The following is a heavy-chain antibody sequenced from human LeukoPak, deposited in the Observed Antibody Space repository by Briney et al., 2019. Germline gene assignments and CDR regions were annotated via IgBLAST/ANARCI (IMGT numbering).Heavy chain of an antibody. D-gene: IGHD3-10*01. V-gene: IGHV1-69*05. Sequence: GASVKVSCKASGGTFSSYAISWVRQAPGQGLEWMGGIIPIFGTANYAQKFQGRVTMTRNTSISTAYMELSSLRSEDTAVYYCASGPHYGSGSYYNPFDYWGQGTLVTVSS. CDR1: GGTFSSYA. CDR2: IIPIFGTA. J-gene: IGHJ4*02. CDR3: ASGPHYGSGSYYNPFDY.